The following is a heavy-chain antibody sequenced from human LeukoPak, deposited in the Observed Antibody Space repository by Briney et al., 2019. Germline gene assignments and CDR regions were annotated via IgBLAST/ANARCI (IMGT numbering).Heavy chain of an antibody. V-gene: IGHV3-33*01. CDR2: IWYEVSNK. D-gene: IGHD1-7*01. Sequence: PGGALRLSCAASVVTFSSYGMHCVRQAPGKGREWVGVIWYEVSNKYYAESVKSRVTISRDTSKNTLYLQMNRLRAEDTAVYYCARALTGTTDYWGHGNLVTVSS. CDR3: ARALTGTTDY. CDR1: VVTFSSYG. J-gene: IGHJ4*01.